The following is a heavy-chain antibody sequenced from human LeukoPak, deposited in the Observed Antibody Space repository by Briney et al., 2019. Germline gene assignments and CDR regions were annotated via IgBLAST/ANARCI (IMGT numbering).Heavy chain of an antibody. D-gene: IGHD3-9*01. V-gene: IGHV3-30*18. CDR1: GFTFSSYG. J-gene: IGHJ6*02. Sequence: PGGSLRLSCAASGFTFSSYGMHWVRQAPGKGLEWVAVISYDGSNKYYADSVKGRFTISRDNSKNTLHLQMNSLRAEDTAVYYCAKEKGIIYDILTGPTRQHYYYYYGMDVWGQGTTVTVSS. CDR2: ISYDGSNK. CDR3: AKEKGIIYDILTGPTRQHYYYYYGMDV.